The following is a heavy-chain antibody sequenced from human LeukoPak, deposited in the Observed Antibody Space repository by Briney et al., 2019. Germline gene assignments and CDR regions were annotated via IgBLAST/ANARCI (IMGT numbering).Heavy chain of an antibody. CDR2: TYYRSKWYN. CDR3: ARDLLGWELHYFDY. D-gene: IGHD1-26*01. Sequence: SQTLSLTCAISGDSVTSNSAAWNWIRQSPSRGLEWLGRTYYRSKWYNDYAVSVKGRITIDPDTSKNQFSLQLKSVTPEDTAVYYCARDLLGWELHYFDYWGQGTLVTVSS. CDR1: GDSVTSNSAA. V-gene: IGHV6-1*01. J-gene: IGHJ4*02.